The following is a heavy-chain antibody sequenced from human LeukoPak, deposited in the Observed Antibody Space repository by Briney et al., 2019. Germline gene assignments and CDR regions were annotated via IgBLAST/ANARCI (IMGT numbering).Heavy chain of an antibody. J-gene: IGHJ4*02. Sequence: GGSLRLSCAASGLSFSSCAMSWVRQAPGKGLEWVSGISGSGGSTYYADSVKGRFTTSRDNSKNPLYLKMNTLRAEDTAVYYCAKDSLAYSSSWYSYWGQGTLVTVSS. CDR2: ISGSGGST. CDR3: AKDSLAYSSSWYSY. D-gene: IGHD6-13*01. V-gene: IGHV3-23*01. CDR1: GLSFSSCA.